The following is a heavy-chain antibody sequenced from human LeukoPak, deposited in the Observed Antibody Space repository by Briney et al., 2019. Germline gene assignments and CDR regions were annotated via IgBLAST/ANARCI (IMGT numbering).Heavy chain of an antibody. CDR3: ATAPPRPRYVDTARFDY. J-gene: IGHJ4*02. V-gene: IGHV1-24*01. Sequence: ASVKVSCKVSGYTLTELSMHWVRQAPGKGLEWMGGFDPEDGETIYAQKFQGRVTMTEDTSTDTAYMELSSLRSEDTAVYCCATAPPRPRYVDTARFDYWGQGTLVTVSS. CDR1: GYTLTELS. CDR2: FDPEDGET. D-gene: IGHD5-18*01.